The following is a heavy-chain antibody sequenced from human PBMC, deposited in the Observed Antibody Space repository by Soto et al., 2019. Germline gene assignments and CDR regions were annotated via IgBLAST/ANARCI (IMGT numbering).Heavy chain of an antibody. J-gene: IGHJ4*02. Sequence: SETLSLTCTVSGGSISSSSYYWGWIRQPPGKGLEWIGSIYYSGSTYYNPSLKSRVTISVDTSKNQFSLKLSSVTAADTAAYYCARQVLKLWLGYFAYWGQGTLVTVSS. CDR3: ARQVLKLWLGYFAY. CDR1: GGSISSSSYY. CDR2: IYYSGST. D-gene: IGHD5-18*01. V-gene: IGHV4-39*01.